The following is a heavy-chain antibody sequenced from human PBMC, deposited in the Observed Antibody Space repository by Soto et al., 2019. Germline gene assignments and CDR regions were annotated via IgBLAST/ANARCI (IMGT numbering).Heavy chain of an antibody. CDR2: IYYSGST. CDR1: GGSISSYY. J-gene: IGHJ6*02. V-gene: IGHV4-59*01. CDR3: ARVGVTMVRGVIMYYYYGMDV. D-gene: IGHD3-10*01. Sequence: SETLSLTCTASGGSISSYYWSWIRQPPGKGLEWIGYIYYSGSTNYNPSLKSRVTISVDTSKNQFSLKLSSVTAADTAVYYCARVGVTMVRGVIMYYYYGMDVWGQGTTVTVSS.